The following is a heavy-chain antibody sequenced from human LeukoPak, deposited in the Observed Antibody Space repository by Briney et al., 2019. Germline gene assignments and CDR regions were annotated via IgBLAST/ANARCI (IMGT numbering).Heavy chain of an antibody. CDR1: GYTFTGYY. J-gene: IGHJ5*02. Sequence: ASVKVSCKASGYTFTGYYMHWVRQAPGQGLEWMGWINPNSGGTNYAQKFQGRVTMTRDTSISTAYMELSRLRSDDTAVYYCARGVGRFSESNWFDPWGQGTLVTVSS. CDR3: ARGVGRFSESNWFDP. V-gene: IGHV1-2*02. CDR2: INPNSGGT. D-gene: IGHD3-3*01.